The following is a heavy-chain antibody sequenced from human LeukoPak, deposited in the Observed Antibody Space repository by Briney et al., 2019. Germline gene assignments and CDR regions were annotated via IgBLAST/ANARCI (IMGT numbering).Heavy chain of an antibody. CDR3: ARTMARGVGGMDV. J-gene: IGHJ6*02. CDR2: ISSSNTI. D-gene: IGHD3-10*01. Sequence: GGSLRLSCAASGFTFSSYSMNWVRQAPGKGLEWVSYISSSNTIYYADSVKGRFTISRDNAKNSLYLQMNSLRADDTAVYYCARTMARGVGGMDVWGQGTTVTVSS. CDR1: GFTFSSYS. V-gene: IGHV3-48*01.